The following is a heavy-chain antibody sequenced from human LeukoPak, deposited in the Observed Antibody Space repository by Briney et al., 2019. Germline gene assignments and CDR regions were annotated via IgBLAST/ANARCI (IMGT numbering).Heavy chain of an antibody. CDR1: GFTFDDYA. D-gene: IGHD3-9*01. J-gene: IGHJ4*02. Sequence: GRSLRLSCAASGFTFDDYAMHWVRQAPGKGLEWVSGISWNSGSIGYADSVKGRFTISRDNAKNSLYLQMNSLRAEDTALYYCAKDKTGYYKGLLDYWGQGTLVTVSS. CDR2: ISWNSGSI. CDR3: AKDKTGYYKGLLDY. V-gene: IGHV3-9*01.